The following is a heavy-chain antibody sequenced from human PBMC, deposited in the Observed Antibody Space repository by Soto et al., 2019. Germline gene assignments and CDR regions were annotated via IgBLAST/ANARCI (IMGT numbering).Heavy chain of an antibody. CDR2: INTDGSVA. CDR3: VRDMQVWRRDS. Sequence: EVQLVESGGGLVQPGESLRLSCAASGLTFSSYWMHWVRQAPGKGLVWVSRINTDGSVAMYVDSVKGRFTISRDNAKNTLYLHMNSLRAEDTAVYYCVRDMQVWRRDSWGQGTLVTVSS. J-gene: IGHJ4*02. CDR1: GLTFSSYW. D-gene: IGHD2-2*01. V-gene: IGHV3-74*03.